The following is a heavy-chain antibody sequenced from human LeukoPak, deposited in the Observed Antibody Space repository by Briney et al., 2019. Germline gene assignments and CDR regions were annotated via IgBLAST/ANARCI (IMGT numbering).Heavy chain of an antibody. V-gene: IGHV4-61*02. CDR3: ARAPGDY. J-gene: IGHJ4*02. CDR2: IYTSGST. D-gene: IGHD3-10*01. Sequence: SQTLSLTCTVTGTSIRSGSYYWDWIRQAAGKGLEWIGRIYTSGSTNYNPSLKSRVTMSVDTSKNQFSLKLSSVTAADTAVYYCARAPGDYWGQGTLVTVSS. CDR1: GTSIRSGSYY.